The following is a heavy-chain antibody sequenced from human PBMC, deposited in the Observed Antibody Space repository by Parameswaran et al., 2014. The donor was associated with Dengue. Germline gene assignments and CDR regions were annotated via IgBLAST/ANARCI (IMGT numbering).Heavy chain of an antibody. CDR3: AKDRDSGSYFDY. V-gene: IGHV3-23*01. CDR2: ISGSGGST. Sequence: VRQAPGKGLEWVSAISGSGGSTYYADSVKGRFTISRDNSKNTLYLQMNSLRAEDTAVYYCAKDRDSGSYFDYWGQGTLVTVSS. J-gene: IGHJ4*02. D-gene: IGHD1-26*01.